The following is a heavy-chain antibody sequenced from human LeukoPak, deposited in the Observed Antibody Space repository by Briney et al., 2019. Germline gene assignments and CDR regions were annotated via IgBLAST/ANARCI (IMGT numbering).Heavy chain of an antibody. CDR3: ATLNLGRQWLENWFDP. D-gene: IGHD6-19*01. CDR2: FDPEDGET. J-gene: IGHJ5*02. V-gene: IGHV1-24*01. CDR1: GYTLTELS. Sequence: ASVKVSCKVSGYTLTELSMHWVRQAPGKGLEWMGGFDPEDGETIYAQKFQGRVTMTEDTSTDTAYMELSSLRSEDMAVYYCATLNLGRQWLENWFDPWGQGTLVTISS.